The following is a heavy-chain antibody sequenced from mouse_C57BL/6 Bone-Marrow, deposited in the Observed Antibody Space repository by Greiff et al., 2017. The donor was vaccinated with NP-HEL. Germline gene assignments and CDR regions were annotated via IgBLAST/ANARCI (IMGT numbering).Heavy chain of an antibody. J-gene: IGHJ4*01. CDR1: GFTFSSYA. CDR3: TRLITTKGNYYAMDY. V-gene: IGHV5-9-1*02. CDR2: ISSGGDYI. Sequence: EVQGVESGEGLVKPGGSLKLSCAASGFTFSSYAMSWVRQTPEKRLEWVAYISSGGDYIYYADTVKGRFTISRDNARNTLYLQMSSLKSEDTAMYYCTRLITTKGNYYAMDYWGQGTSVTVSS. D-gene: IGHD2-4*01.